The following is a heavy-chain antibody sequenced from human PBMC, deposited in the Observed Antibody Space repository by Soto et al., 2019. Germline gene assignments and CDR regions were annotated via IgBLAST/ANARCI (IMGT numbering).Heavy chain of an antibody. CDR2: ISPYNGNT. D-gene: IGHD3-10*01. J-gene: IGHJ4*02. CDR1: GYTFTTYG. CDR3: ARVYGPLYFDY. V-gene: IGHV1-18*01. Sequence: ASVKVSCKASGYTFTTYGLSWVRQAPGQGLEWMRWISPYNGNTKYGQKLQGRVTMTTDTSTNTAYMELTSLRSDDTAVYYCARVYGPLYFDYWGQGTLVTVSS.